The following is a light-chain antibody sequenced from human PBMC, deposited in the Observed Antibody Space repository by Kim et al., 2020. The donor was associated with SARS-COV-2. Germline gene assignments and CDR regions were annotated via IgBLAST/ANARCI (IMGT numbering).Light chain of an antibody. CDR2: EDN. CDR1: SGSLAINY. CDR3: QSYDSSNAWV. V-gene: IGLV6-57*03. J-gene: IGLJ3*02. Sequence: KTVTISCTRSSGSLAINYVQWYQQRPGSAPTTVIYEDNQRPSGVPDRFSGSIDSSSNSASLTISGLKTEDEADYYCQSYDSSNAWVFGGGTQLTVL.